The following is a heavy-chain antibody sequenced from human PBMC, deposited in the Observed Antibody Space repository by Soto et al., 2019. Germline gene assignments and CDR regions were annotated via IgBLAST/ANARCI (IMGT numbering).Heavy chain of an antibody. CDR2: IYYSGST. V-gene: IGHV4-59*01. CDR1: GGSISTYY. J-gene: IGHJ5*02. Sequence: PSETLSLTCTVSGGSISTYYWSWIRQPPGKGLEWIGYIYYSGSTSYNPSLKSRVTISLDTSKNQFSLRLSSVTAADTAVYYCARETYSSGWYYWFDPWGQGTLVTDSS. CDR3: ARETYSSGWYYWFDP. D-gene: IGHD6-19*01.